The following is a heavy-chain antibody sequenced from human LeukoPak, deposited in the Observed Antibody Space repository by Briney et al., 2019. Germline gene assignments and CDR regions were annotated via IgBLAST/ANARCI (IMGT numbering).Heavy chain of an antibody. CDR3: ARGGVRVHAFDI. Sequence: PSETLSLTCTVSGGPISSYYWSWIRQPPGKGLEWIGYIYYSGSTNYNPSLKSRVTISVDTSKNQFSLKLSSVTAADAAVYYCARGGVRVHAFDIWGQGTLVTVSA. CDR2: IYYSGST. J-gene: IGHJ4*02. CDR1: GGPISSYY. D-gene: IGHD3-10*01. V-gene: IGHV4-59*01.